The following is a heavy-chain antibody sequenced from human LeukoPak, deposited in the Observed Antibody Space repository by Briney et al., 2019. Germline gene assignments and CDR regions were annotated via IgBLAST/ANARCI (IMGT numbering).Heavy chain of an antibody. V-gene: IGHV4-4*07. CDR1: GGSISSYY. CDR3: ARVLDSSGYYSSYPYYYGMDV. CDR2: IYTSGGT. J-gene: IGHJ6*02. D-gene: IGHD3-22*01. Sequence: PSETLSLTCTVSGGSISSYYWSWIRQPAGKGLEWIGRIYTSGGTNYNPSLKSRVTMSVDTSKNQFSLKLSSVTAADTAVYYCARVLDSSGYYSSYPYYYGMDVWGQGTTVTVSS.